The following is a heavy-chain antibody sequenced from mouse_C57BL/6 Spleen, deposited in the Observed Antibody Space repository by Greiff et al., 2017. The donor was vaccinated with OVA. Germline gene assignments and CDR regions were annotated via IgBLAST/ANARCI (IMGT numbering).Heavy chain of an antibody. J-gene: IGHJ4*01. CDR1: GFTFSSYA. CDR2: ISSGGDYI. CDR3: TRDLWDEDAMDY. Sequence: EVKLMESGEGLVKPGGSLKLSCAASGFTFSSYAMSWVRQTPEKRLEWVAYISSGGDYIYYADTVKGRFTISRDNARNTLYLQMSSLKSEDTAMYYCTRDLWDEDAMDYWGQGTSVTVSS. D-gene: IGHD4-1*01. V-gene: IGHV5-9-1*02.